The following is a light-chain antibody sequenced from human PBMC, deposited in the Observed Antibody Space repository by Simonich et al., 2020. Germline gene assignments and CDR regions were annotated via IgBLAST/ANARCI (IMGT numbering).Light chain of an antibody. CDR3: AAWDDSLNGWV. CDR1: SSNIGSNT. V-gene: IGLV1-44*01. J-gene: IGLJ3*02. CDR2: RNN. Sequence: QSVLTQPPSASGTPGQRVTISCSGSSSNIGSNTVNWYQQLPGTAPKLLIYRNNQRPAGVPDRFSGSKSGTSASLAIRGLQSEDEADYYCAAWDDSLNGWVFGGGTKLTVL.